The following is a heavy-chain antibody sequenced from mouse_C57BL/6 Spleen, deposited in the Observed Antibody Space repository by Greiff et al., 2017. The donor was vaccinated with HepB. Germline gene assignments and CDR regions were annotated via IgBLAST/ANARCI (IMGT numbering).Heavy chain of an antibody. V-gene: IGHV7-3*01. CDR3: ARPPNLLHYAMDY. J-gene: IGHJ4*01. D-gene: IGHD1-1*01. CDR2: IRNKANGYTT. CDR1: GFTFTDYY. Sequence: EVKLVESGGGLVQPGGSLSLSCAASGFTFTDYYMSWVRQPPGKALEWLGFIRNKANGYTTEYSASVKGRFTISRDNSQSILYLQMNALRAEDSATYYCARPPNLLHYAMDYWGQGTSVTVSS.